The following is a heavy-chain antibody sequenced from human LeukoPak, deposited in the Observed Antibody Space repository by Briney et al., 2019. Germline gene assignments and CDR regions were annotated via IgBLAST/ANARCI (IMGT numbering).Heavy chain of an antibody. V-gene: IGHV3-21*01. CDR2: ITSSSSYK. D-gene: IGHD2-2*01. CDR3: SREHAPGDF. Sequence: GGSLRLSCAASGFTFSSYSMNWVRQAPGKGLEWVSSITSSSSYKYYADSVKGRFTISRDNAKNSLYLQMNSLRAEDTAVYYCSREHAPGDFWGQGSLVTVSS. CDR1: GFTFSSYS. J-gene: IGHJ4*02.